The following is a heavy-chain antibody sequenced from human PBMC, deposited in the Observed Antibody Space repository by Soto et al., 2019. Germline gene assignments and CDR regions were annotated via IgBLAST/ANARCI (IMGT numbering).Heavy chain of an antibody. D-gene: IGHD3-10*01. CDR3: ARVSGSGSFDY. J-gene: IGHJ4*02. CDR1: GDSISSRSYF. CDR2: IYYSGNT. Sequence: SETLSLTCTVSGDSISSRSYFWAWIRQPPGKGLEWIGSIYYSGNTYYNPSLRSRVTISADMSKDQFSLNLTSVTAADTAVYYCARVSGSGSFDYWGQGTLVTVSS. V-gene: IGHV4-39*02.